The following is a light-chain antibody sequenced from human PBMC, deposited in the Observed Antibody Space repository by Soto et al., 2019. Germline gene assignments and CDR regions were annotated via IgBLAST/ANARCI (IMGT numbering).Light chain of an antibody. J-gene: IGKJ1*01. CDR1: QSVFSS. V-gene: IGKV3D-15*01. Sequence: EIVMTQSPATLSVSPGERATLSCRASQSVFSSLAWYQQKPGQAPGLLIYEASTRATGIPARFSGSGSGTEFTLTISSLESEDSAVYYCQQYSSWPPWTFGQGTKVDIK. CDR3: QQYSSWPPWT. CDR2: EAS.